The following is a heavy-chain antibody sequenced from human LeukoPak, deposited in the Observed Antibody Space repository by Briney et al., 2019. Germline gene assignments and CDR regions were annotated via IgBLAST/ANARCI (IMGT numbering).Heavy chain of an antibody. CDR2: IESDGRT. CDR1: GFTLSSRW. D-gene: IGHD3/OR15-3a*01. Sequence: GGSLRLSCAASGFTLSSRWMHWLRQVPGKGLVSVSRIESDGRTAYADSVKGRFIISRDNAKNTLYLQMNSLGVEDTAVYYCARDGRGPDYWGQGTLVTVSS. V-gene: IGHV3-74*01. CDR3: ARDGRGPDY. J-gene: IGHJ4*02.